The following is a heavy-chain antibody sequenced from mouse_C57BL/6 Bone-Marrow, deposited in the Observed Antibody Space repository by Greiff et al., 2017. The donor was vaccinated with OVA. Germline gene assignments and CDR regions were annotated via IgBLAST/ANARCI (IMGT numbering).Heavy chain of an antibody. V-gene: IGHV1-50*01. Sequence: QVQLQQPGAELVKPGASVKLSCKASGYTFTSYWMQWVKQRPGQGLEWIGEIDPSDSYTNYNQKFKGKATLTVDTSSSTAYMQLSSLTSEDSAVYYCARSDTLYYDYGGFDVWGTGTTVTVSS. CDR3: ARSDTLYYDYGGFDV. CDR1: GYTFTSYW. D-gene: IGHD2-4*01. CDR2: IDPSDSYT. J-gene: IGHJ1*03.